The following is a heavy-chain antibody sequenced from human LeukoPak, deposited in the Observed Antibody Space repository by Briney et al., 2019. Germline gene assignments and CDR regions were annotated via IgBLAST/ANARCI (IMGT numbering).Heavy chain of an antibody. CDR2: INHSGST. D-gene: IGHD2-8*02. V-gene: IGHV4-34*01. CDR1: GGSFSGYY. J-gene: IGHJ4*02. Sequence: SETLSLTCAVYGGSFSGYYWSWIRRPPGKGLEWIGEINHSGSTNYNPSLKSRVTISVDTSKNQFSLKLSSVTAADTAVYYCARHYSSYGGVDYWGQGTLVTVSS. CDR3: ARHYSSYGGVDY.